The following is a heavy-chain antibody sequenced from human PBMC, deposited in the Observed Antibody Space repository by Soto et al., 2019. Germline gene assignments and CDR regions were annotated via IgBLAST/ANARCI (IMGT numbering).Heavy chain of an antibody. Sequence: ASVKVSCKASGYTFTGYYMHWVRQAPGQGLEWMGWINPNSGGTNYAQKFQGWVTMTRDTSISTTYMELSRLRSDDTAVYYCARGPVWGVPAAMTYYYGMDVWGQGTTVTVSS. V-gene: IGHV1-2*04. D-gene: IGHD2-2*01. J-gene: IGHJ6*02. CDR2: INPNSGGT. CDR3: ARGPVWGVPAAMTYYYGMDV. CDR1: GYTFTGYY.